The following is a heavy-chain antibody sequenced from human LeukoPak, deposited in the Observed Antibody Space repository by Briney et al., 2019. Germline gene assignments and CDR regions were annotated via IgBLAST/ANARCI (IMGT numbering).Heavy chain of an antibody. Sequence: ASVKVSCKASGYTFTGYYMHWVRQAPGQGREWMGWINPNSGGTNYAQRFQGRVTMTRDTSISTAYMELSRLRSDDTAVYYCARDGATRDYFDYWGQGTLVTVSS. CDR3: ARDGATRDYFDY. J-gene: IGHJ4*02. CDR2: INPNSGGT. CDR1: GYTFTGYY. D-gene: IGHD5-12*01. V-gene: IGHV1-2*02.